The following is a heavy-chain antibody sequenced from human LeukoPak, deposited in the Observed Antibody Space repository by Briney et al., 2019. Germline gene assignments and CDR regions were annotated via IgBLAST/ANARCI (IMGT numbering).Heavy chain of an antibody. CDR3: ARAPSNSSGWYIFFDL. Sequence: ASVKFSFKASGYTFTRYGITWVRQPPGQGLEMMGWNSTYKGDPKYAKKLQGRVTMTTDKSTSTAYMALRSLRSDDTAVYYCARAPSNSSGWYIFFDLWGQGPLVAVSS. D-gene: IGHD6-19*01. J-gene: IGHJ4*02. CDR1: GYTFTRYG. CDR2: NSTYKGDP. V-gene: IGHV1-18*01.